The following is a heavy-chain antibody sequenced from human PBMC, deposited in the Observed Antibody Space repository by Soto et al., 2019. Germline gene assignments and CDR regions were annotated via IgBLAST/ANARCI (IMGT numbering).Heavy chain of an antibody. Sequence: EVQLLESGGGLVQPGGSLRLSCAASGFTFSSYAMSWVRQAPGKGLEGVSAISVSGGSTYYADSVTGRFTISRDNSKNTLYLQMNSLRDEDTAGYYCAKVIGQHVPLNWFDPWGQGTLVTVSS. CDR2: ISVSGGST. D-gene: IGHD6-6*01. J-gene: IGHJ5*02. CDR3: AKVIGQHVPLNWFDP. CDR1: GFTFSSYA. V-gene: IGHV3-23*01.